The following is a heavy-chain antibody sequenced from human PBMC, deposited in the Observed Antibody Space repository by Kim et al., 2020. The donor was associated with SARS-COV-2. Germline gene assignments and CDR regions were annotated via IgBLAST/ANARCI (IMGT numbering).Heavy chain of an antibody. Sequence: ASVKVSCKASGYTFTGYYMHWVRQAPGQGLEWMGWINPNSGGTNYAQKFPGWVTMTRDTSISTAYMELGRLRSDDTAVYYCARAGESSSWYMEGWFDPWGQGTLVTVS. CDR1: GYTFTGYY. CDR3: ARAGESSSWYMEGWFDP. D-gene: IGHD6-13*01. V-gene: IGHV1-2*04. J-gene: IGHJ5*02. CDR2: INPNSGGT.